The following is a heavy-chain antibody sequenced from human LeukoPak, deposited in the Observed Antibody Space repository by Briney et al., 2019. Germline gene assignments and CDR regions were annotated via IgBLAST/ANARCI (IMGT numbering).Heavy chain of an antibody. CDR2: IIPISGTA. D-gene: IGHD6-19*01. Sequence: SVKVSRKASGGTFSSYAISWVRQAPGQGLEWMGGIIPISGTANYAQKFQGRVTITTDESTSTAYMELSSLRSEDTAVYYCAIAHSSGWYRGLGYFDYWGQGTLVTVSS. CDR3: AIAHSSGWYRGLGYFDY. V-gene: IGHV1-69*05. J-gene: IGHJ4*02. CDR1: GGTFSSYA.